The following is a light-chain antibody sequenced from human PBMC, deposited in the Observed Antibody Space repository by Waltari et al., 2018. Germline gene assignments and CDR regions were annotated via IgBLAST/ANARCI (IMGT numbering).Light chain of an antibody. CDR2: GAS. CDR3: QQYNDWHT. Sequence: ETLMTQSPATLSVSPGERATLSCRASQSVRSNLAWYQQRPCQAPRLLIYGASTRATDIPARFSGSGSGTEFTLTISSLQSEDFAVYYCQQYNDWHTFGQGTKLEIK. V-gene: IGKV3-15*01. J-gene: IGKJ2*01. CDR1: QSVRSN.